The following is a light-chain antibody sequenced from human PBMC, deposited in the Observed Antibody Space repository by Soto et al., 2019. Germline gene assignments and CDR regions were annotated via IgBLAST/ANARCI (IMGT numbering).Light chain of an antibody. CDR3: SSFSSITREV. V-gene: IGLV2-14*01. CDR1: SSDVGGYNY. J-gene: IGLJ2*01. CDR2: EVS. Sequence: QSVLTQPASVSGSPGQSITISCTGTSSDVGGYNYVSWYQQHPGKAPKLMIYEVSNRPSGVSNRFSGSKSGNTASLTISGLQTEDEADYYCSSFSSITREVFGGGTQLTVL.